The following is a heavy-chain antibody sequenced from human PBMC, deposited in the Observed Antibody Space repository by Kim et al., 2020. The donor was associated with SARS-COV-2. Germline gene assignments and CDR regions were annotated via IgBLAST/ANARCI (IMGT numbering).Heavy chain of an antibody. CDR3: AREGITMFRGVIENWFDP. Sequence: SETLSLTCTVSGDSISSSNYYWGWIRQPPGKGLEWIGTIYYSGSTYYNPSLKSRVTISVDTSKNQFSLKVTSVTAADTAVYYCAREGITMFRGVIENWFDPWGQEILVTVSS. CDR2: IYYSGST. V-gene: IGHV4-39*07. D-gene: IGHD3-10*01. J-gene: IGHJ5*02. CDR1: GDSISSSNYY.